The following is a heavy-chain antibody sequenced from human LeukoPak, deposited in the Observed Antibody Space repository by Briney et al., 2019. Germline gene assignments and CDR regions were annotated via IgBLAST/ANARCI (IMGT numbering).Heavy chain of an antibody. CDR1: GFTFSSYS. V-gene: IGHV3-48*01. J-gene: IGHJ4*02. Sequence: GGSLRLSCAASGFTFSSYSMNWVRQVPGKGLEWVSYISSSCSTIYYADSVKGRFTISRDNAKNSLYLQMNSLRAEDTAVYYCARLSSHYDFWSGSPVYWGQGTLVTVSS. CDR3: ARLSSHYDFWSGSPVY. CDR2: ISSSCSTI. D-gene: IGHD3-3*01.